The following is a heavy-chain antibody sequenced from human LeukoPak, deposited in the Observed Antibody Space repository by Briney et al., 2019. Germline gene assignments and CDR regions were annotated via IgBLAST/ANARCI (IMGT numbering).Heavy chain of an antibody. D-gene: IGHD2-2*01. CDR3: ARGLGYCSSTSCYWSDAFDI. CDR1: GYTFTGYY. CDR2: INPNSGGT. V-gene: IGHV1-2*02. J-gene: IGHJ3*02. Sequence: ASVKASCKASGYTFTGYYMHWVRQAPGQGLEWMGWINPNSGGTNYAQKFQGRVTMTRDTSISTAHMELSRLRSDDTAVYYCARGLGYCSSTSCYWSDAFDIWGQGTMVTVSS.